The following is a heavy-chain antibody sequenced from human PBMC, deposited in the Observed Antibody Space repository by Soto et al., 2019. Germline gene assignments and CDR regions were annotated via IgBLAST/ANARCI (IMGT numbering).Heavy chain of an antibody. CDR3: ASDRAEDY. CDR1: GFTFSSYS. V-gene: IGHV3-48*01. CDR2: ISGSSSTI. Sequence: ESGGGLVQPGGSLRLSCAATGFTFSSYSMNWVRQAPGKGLEWISYISGSSSTIYYADSVEGRFTISRDNAKNSLYLQMSSLRAEDTSVYYCASDRAEDYWGQGTLVTVSS. J-gene: IGHJ4*02.